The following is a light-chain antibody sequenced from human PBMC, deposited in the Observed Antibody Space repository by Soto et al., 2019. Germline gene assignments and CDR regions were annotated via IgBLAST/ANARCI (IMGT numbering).Light chain of an antibody. J-gene: IGKJ5*01. Sequence: DIQMTQSPSSLSASVGDRVAITCRASQSISSYLNWYQQKPGKAPKLLIYDAYSLESGVQSRFSGSGSGTEFTLTISSLQPDDFATYYCKQYNSYPITFGQGTRLEIK. CDR1: QSISSY. CDR2: DAY. V-gene: IGKV1-5*01. CDR3: KQYNSYPIT.